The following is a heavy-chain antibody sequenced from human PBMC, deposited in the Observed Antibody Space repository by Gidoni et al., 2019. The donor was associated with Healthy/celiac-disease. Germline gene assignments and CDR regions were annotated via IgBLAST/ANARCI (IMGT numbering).Heavy chain of an antibody. CDR2: ISSSSSYI. J-gene: IGHJ4*02. CDR1: GFTFSSYS. CDR3: ARDSTWFGELLQLDY. V-gene: IGHV3-21*01. D-gene: IGHD3-10*01. Sequence: EVQLVESGGGLVKPGGSLRLSCAASGFTFSSYSMNWVRQAPGKGLEWVSSISSSSSYIYYADSVKGRFTISRDNAKNSLYLQMNSLRAEDTAVYYCARDSTWFGELLQLDYWGQGTLVTVSS.